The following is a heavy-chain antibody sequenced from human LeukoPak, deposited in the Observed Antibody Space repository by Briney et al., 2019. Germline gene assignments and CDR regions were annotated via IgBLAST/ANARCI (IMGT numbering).Heavy chain of an antibody. J-gene: IGHJ4*02. CDR3: ARWRGGQSEFDS. CDR1: GFTFSSYA. V-gene: IGHV3-30*04. CDR2: ISYDGSNK. D-gene: IGHD3-16*01. Sequence: GGSLRLSCAASGFTFSSYAMHWVRQAPGKGLEWVAVISYDGSNKYYADSMKGRFTISRDNSKNTLYLQMNSLRAEDTAVYYCARWRGGQSEFDSWGQGTLVTVSS.